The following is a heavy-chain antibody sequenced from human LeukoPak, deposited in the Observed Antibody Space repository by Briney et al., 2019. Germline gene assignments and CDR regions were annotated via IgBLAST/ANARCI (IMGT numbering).Heavy chain of an antibody. CDR1: GYTFTGYY. CDR2: INTNTGNP. J-gene: IGHJ4*02. CDR3: VRKWFGGYY. D-gene: IGHD3-10*01. V-gene: IGHV7-4-1*02. Sequence: ASVKVSCKASGYTFTGYYMHWVRQAPGQGLEWMGWINTNTGNPTYAQGFTGRFVFSLDTSVSTAYLQISSLKAEDTAVYYCVRKWFGGYYWGQGTLVTVSS.